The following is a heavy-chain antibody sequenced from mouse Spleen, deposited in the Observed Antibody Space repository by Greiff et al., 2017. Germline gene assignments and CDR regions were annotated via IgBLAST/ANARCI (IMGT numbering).Heavy chain of an antibody. CDR2: INPYYGST. D-gene: IGHD4-1*01. CDR3: ARSNWAFDY. V-gene: IGHV1-39*01. J-gene: IGHJ2*01. Sequence: EVQLKQTGPELVKPGASVKISCKASGYSFTDYIMLWVKQSHGKSLEWIGNINPYYGSTSYNLKFKGKATLTVDKSSSTAYMQLNSLTSEDSAVYYCARSNWAFDYWGQGTTLTVSS. CDR1: GYSFTDYI.